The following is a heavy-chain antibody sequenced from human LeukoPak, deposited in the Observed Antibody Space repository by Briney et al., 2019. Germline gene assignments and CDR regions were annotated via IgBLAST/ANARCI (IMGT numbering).Heavy chain of an antibody. Sequence: SETLSLTCTVSGDSLSTYYWSWIRQPAGKGLEWIGRIHTSGTTKYNPSPKRRVTMSLDTSKTQFSLSLSSVTAADTAVYYCARGKWLVVYYFDYWGQGSLVTVSS. CDR2: IHTSGTT. V-gene: IGHV4-4*07. CDR3: ARGKWLVVYYFDY. CDR1: GDSLSTYY. J-gene: IGHJ4*02. D-gene: IGHD6-19*01.